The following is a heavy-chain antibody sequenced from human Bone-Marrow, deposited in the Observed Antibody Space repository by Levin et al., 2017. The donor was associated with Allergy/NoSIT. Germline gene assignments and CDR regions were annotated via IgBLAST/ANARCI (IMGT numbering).Heavy chain of an antibody. CDR1: GGSISSSGYH. V-gene: IGHV4-31*03. Sequence: PSETLSLTCTVSGGSISSSGYHWTWIRQYPGKGLEWFVYISYRGSTYFNPSLKSRLTMSIDTSQQHFSLNPTSVSAADTAIYYCARVDGYSFDCWGQGALVTVSS. CDR2: ISYRGST. CDR3: ARVDGYSFDC. D-gene: IGHD3/OR15-3a*01. J-gene: IGHJ4*02.